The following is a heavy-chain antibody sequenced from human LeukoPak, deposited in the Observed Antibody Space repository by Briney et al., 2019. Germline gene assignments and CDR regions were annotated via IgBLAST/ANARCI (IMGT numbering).Heavy chain of an antibody. CDR2: IYPGDSDT. J-gene: IGHJ4*02. D-gene: IGHD3-22*01. CDR3: ANAAYDSSGYIDY. CDR1: GYSFTSYW. V-gene: IGHV5-51*01. Sequence: GESLKISCKGSGYSFTSYWIGWVRQMPGKGLEWMGIIYPGDSDTRYSPSFQGQVTISADKSTSTAYMELSSLRSEDTAVYYCANAAYDSSGYIDYWGQGTLVTVSS.